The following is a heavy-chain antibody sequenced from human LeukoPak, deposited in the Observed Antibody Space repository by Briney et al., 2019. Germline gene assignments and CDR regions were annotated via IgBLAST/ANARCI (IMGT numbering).Heavy chain of an antibody. D-gene: IGHD5/OR15-5a*01. V-gene: IGHV4-59*01. J-gene: IGHJ6*03. CDR1: GGSLSSYS. CDR2: IYYSGTT. CDR3: ARLSGSPLSKYYYYMDV. Sequence: SETLSLTCTVSGGSLSSYSWSWVRQTPGKGLEWIGYIYYSGTTDYNPSLKSRVTISIDTSRNHLSLNLNSVTAADTAVYYCARLSGSPLSKYYYYMDVWGKGTTVTVSS.